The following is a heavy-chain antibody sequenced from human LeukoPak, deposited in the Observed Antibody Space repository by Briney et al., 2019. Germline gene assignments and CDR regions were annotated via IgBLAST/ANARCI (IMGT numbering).Heavy chain of an antibody. CDR1: GGSISSYY. D-gene: IGHD6-13*01. CDR3: ASSHLYSSSWYLTGKFDY. CDR2: IYYSGIT. J-gene: IGHJ4*01. V-gene: IGHV4-59*01. Sequence: SETLSLTCTVSGGSISSYYWSWIRQPPGKGLEYIGYIYYSGITNYNPSLKSRVTISVDTSKNQFPLKLSSVTAADTAVYYCASSHLYSSSWYLTGKFDYWGQGTLVTVSS.